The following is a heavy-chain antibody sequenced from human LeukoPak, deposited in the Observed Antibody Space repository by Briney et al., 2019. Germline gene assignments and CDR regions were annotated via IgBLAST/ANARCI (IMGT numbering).Heavy chain of an antibody. V-gene: IGHV1-8*02. CDR3: ARATNWWPMVRGRRAFSYAFDI. J-gene: IGHJ3*02. CDR2: MNPNSGNT. Sequence: GASVKVSCRASGYTFTDYYMHWVRQAPGQGLEWMGWMNPNSGNTGYAQKFQGRVTMTRNTSISTAYMELSSLRSEDTAVYYCARATNWWPMVRGRRAFSYAFDIWGQGTMVTVSS. D-gene: IGHD3-10*01. CDR1: GYTFTDYY.